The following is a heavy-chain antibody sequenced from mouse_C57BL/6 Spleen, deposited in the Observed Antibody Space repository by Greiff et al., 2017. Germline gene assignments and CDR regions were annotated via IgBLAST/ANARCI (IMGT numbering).Heavy chain of an antibody. V-gene: IGHV1-81*01. Sequence: QVQLKESGAELARPGASVKLSCKASGYTFTSYGISWVKQRTGQGLEWIGEIYPRSGNTYYNEKFKGKATLTADKSSSTAYMELRSLTSEDSAVYFCAPDSSGYDFDYWGQGTTLTVSS. CDR3: APDSSGYDFDY. CDR1: GYTFTSYG. D-gene: IGHD3-2*02. CDR2: IYPRSGNT. J-gene: IGHJ2*01.